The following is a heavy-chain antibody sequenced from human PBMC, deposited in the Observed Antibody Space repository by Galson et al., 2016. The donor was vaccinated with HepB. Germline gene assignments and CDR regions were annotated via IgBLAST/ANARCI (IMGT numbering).Heavy chain of an antibody. Sequence: SLRLSCAASGFSFNNYAMGWVRQTPGKGLEWVSDIRGSGGGATYADSVMGRFTISRDNSKNTLYLQMNSLGAGDAAVYYCAKDRGGRVDTGTLDYWGQGTLVTVSS. D-gene: IGHD5-18*01. CDR3: AKDRGGRVDTGTLDY. J-gene: IGHJ4*02. V-gene: IGHV3-23*01. CDR2: IRGSGGGA. CDR1: GFSFNNYA.